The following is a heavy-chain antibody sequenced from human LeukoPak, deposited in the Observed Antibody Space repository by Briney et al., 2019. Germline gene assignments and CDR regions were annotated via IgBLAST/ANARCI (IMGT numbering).Heavy chain of an antibody. CDR1: GGTFSSYA. V-gene: IGHV1-69*13. CDR2: IIPIFGTA. Sequence: GASVKVSCKASGGTFSSYAISWVRQAPGQGLEWVGGIIPIFGTANYAQKFQGRVTITADESTSTAYMELSSLRSEDTAVYYCARRSITMVRGVITPPFDYWGQGTLVTVSS. CDR3: ARRSITMVRGVITPPFDY. D-gene: IGHD3-10*01. J-gene: IGHJ4*02.